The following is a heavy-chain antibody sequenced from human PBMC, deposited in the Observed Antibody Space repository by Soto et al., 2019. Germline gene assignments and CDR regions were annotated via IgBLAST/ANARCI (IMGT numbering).Heavy chain of an antibody. CDR2: IKSKTDGGTT. J-gene: IGHJ6*02. V-gene: IGHV3-15*07. D-gene: IGHD2-2*01. CDR3: TTGVGPYIVVVPAAKEGHYYGMDV. CDR1: GFTFSNAW. Sequence: GGSLRLSCAASGFTFSNAWMNWVRQAPGKGLEWVGRIKSKTDGGTTDYAAPVKGRFTISRDDSKNTLYLQMNSLKTEDTAVYYCTTGVGPYIVVVPAAKEGHYYGMDVWGQGTTVTVSS.